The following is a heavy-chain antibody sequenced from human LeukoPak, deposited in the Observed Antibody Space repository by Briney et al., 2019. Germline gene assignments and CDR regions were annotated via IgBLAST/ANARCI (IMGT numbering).Heavy chain of an antibody. CDR3: AKALRESSGREYFDL. J-gene: IGHJ2*01. CDR2: VSGSGGST. CDR1: AFTFSTYA. D-gene: IGHD6-19*01. V-gene: IGHV3-23*01. Sequence: GGSLRLSCAASAFTFSTYAMSWVRQAPGKGLEWVSGVSGSGGSTYYADSVKGRFTISRDNSQNTLYLQLNSLRVEDTAEYYCAKALRESSGREYFDLWGRGTLVTVSS.